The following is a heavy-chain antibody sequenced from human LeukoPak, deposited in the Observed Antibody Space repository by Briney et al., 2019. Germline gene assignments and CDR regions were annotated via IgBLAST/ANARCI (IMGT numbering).Heavy chain of an antibody. D-gene: IGHD3-22*01. CDR2: INSVSSNI. V-gene: IGHV3-48*01. Sequence: GGSLRLSCAASGFAFSTYSMNWVRQAPGKGLEWVSYINSVSSNIYYAESVKGRFTISRDNAKNSLYLQMNSLRAEDTAVYYCARDGFYYDSSGPFDYWGQGTLVTVSS. J-gene: IGHJ4*02. CDR3: ARDGFYYDSSGPFDY. CDR1: GFAFSTYS.